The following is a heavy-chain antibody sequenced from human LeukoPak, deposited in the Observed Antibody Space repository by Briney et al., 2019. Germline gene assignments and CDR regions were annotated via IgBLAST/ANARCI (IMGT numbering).Heavy chain of an antibody. Sequence: PSETRSLTCTVSGYSINNYYWSWIRRPPGKGLEWIGYVSYSGTPDYNPSLKGRVTISLDTSRNQFSLQLSSVTAADTAQYYCARQKWDRLTYYYYGMDVWGQGTTVTVSS. CDR2: VSYSGTP. V-gene: IGHV4-59*08. J-gene: IGHJ6*02. D-gene: IGHD1-26*01. CDR1: GYSINNYY. CDR3: ARQKWDRLTYYYYGMDV.